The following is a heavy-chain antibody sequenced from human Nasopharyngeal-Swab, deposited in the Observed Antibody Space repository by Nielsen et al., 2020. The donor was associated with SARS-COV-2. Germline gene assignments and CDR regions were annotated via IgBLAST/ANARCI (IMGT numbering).Heavy chain of an antibody. Sequence: WIRQPPGKGQEWVAFIAHDASNEYYGDSVKGRFSISRDSSKNTLYLQMDSLRGEDTAVYYCARDAPAHYGAFYWGRGTLVTVSS. D-gene: IGHD4-17*01. CDR3: ARDAPAHYGAFY. CDR2: IAHDASNE. V-gene: IGHV3-30*03. J-gene: IGHJ4*02.